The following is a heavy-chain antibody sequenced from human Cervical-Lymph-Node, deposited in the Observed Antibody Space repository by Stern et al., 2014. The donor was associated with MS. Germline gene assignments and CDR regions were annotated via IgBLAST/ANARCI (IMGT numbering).Heavy chain of an antibody. CDR1: GFTFSDHY. CDR2: ISRTGDTI. Sequence: VQLVESGGGLVKPGESLRLSCAASGFTFSDHYMSWVRQAPGKGLEWISYISRTGDTISYADSVKGRFTISRDNVKNSLYLQMNSLRAEDAALYYCARGGSAYYYGMDVWGQGTAVTVSS. CDR3: ARGGSAYYYGMDV. J-gene: IGHJ6*02. V-gene: IGHV3-11*01.